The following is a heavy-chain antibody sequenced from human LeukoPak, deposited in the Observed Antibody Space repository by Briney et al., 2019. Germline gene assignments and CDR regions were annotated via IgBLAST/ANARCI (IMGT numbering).Heavy chain of an antibody. V-gene: IGHV3-7*01. CDR1: GFTFSSYS. CDR2: IKQDGSEK. Sequence: PGGSLRLSCAASGFTFSSYSMNWVRQAPGKGLEWVANIKQDGSEKYYVDSVKGRFTISRDNAKNSLYLQMNSLRAEDTAVYYCARGGSYHAFDIWGQGTMVTVSS. CDR3: ARGGSYHAFDI. D-gene: IGHD1-26*01. J-gene: IGHJ3*02.